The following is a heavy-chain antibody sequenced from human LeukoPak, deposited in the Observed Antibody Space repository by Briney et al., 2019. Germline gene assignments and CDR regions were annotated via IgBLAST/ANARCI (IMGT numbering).Heavy chain of an antibody. D-gene: IGHD5-18*01. CDR3: AKSHGYSYGFDY. V-gene: IGHV3-30*18. CDR1: GFTFSRYG. J-gene: IGHJ4*02. Sequence: GGSLRLSCAASGFTFSRYGMHWVRQTPGKGLEWVAVISYDASNKYYADSVKGRFTTSRDNSKNTLYLQMNSLRAEDTAVYYCAKSHGYSYGFDYWGQGTLVTVSS. CDR2: ISYDASNK.